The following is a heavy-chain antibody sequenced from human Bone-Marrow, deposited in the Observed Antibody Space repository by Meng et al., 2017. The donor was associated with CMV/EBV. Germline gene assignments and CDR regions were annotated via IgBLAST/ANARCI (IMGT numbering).Heavy chain of an antibody. CDR1: GFTFSSYS. V-gene: IGHV3-21*01. D-gene: IGHD2-2*01. CDR2: ISSSSSYI. CDR3: ARELGRPPYQLLFGVGYYFDY. Sequence: GESLKISCAASGFTFSSYSMNWVRQAPGKGLEWVSSISSSSSYIYYADSVKGRFTISRDNAKNSLYLQMNSLRAEDTAVYYCARELGRPPYQLLFGVGYYFDYWGQGTLVTVSS. J-gene: IGHJ4*02.